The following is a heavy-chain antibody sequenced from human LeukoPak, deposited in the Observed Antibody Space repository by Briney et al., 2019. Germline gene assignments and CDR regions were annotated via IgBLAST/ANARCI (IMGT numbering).Heavy chain of an antibody. CDR3: ARQAKRGYYDSAKDY. Sequence: PSETLSLTCTVSGGSISSSSYCWGWIRQPPGKGLEWIGSIYYSGSTYYNPSLKSRVTISVDTSKNQFSLKLSSVTAADTAVYYCARQAKRGYYDSAKDYWGQGTLVTVSS. CDR2: IYYSGST. D-gene: IGHD3-22*01. J-gene: IGHJ4*02. CDR1: GGSISSSSYC. V-gene: IGHV4-39*01.